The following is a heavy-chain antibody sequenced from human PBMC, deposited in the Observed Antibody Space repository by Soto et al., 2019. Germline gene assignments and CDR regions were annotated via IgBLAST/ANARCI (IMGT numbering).Heavy chain of an antibody. J-gene: IGHJ3*02. V-gene: IGHV4-59*01. Sequence: QVQLQESGPGLVKPSETLSLTCTVSGGSISSYYWTWIRQPPGKRLEWIGYVYYSGSTNYNPSLKSRVTISVDMSMKQFSLKLSSVTAADTAVYYCARDTVTTSDDAFDIWGQGTMVTVSS. CDR2: VYYSGST. D-gene: IGHD4-17*01. CDR1: GGSISSYY. CDR3: ARDTVTTSDDAFDI.